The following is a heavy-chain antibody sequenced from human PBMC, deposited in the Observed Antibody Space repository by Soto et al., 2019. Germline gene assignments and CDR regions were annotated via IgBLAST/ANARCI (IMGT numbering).Heavy chain of an antibody. CDR3: AGRLGEHGYRGYAFDI. V-gene: IGHV3-30-3*01. D-gene: IGHD5-12*01. CDR2: ISYDGSNK. J-gene: IGHJ3*02. Sequence: QVQLVESGGGVVQPGRSLRLSCAASGFTFSRYAMHWVRQAPGKGLEWVAVISYDGSNKYYADSVKGRFTISRDNSKNTLYLQMNSLRAEDTAVYYCAGRLGEHGYRGYAFDIWGQGTMVTVSS. CDR1: GFTFSRYA.